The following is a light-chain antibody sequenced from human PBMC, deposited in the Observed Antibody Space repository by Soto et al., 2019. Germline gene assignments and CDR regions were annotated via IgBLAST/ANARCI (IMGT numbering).Light chain of an antibody. CDR1: ESVSSS. Sequence: EVVMTQSPTTLSVSPGEGATLSCRATESVSSSLAWYQQKPGQPPRLLISGASIRAPGIPARFTGGGSGTEFTLTISSLQSEDFAVYYCQQYGSSPLTFGQGTKVEIK. V-gene: IGKV3-15*01. J-gene: IGKJ1*01. CDR3: QQYGSSPLT. CDR2: GAS.